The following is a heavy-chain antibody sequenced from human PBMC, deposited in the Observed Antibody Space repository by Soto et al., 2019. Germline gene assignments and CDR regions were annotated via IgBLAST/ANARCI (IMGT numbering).Heavy chain of an antibody. CDR3: AREGRYCTSANCKHNAFDI. D-gene: IGHD2-2*01. Sequence: SVKVSSKSSGYTFNNYYIHGVLRSPARWCDAMGIINPSVGSTNYAQKFECRVTMTRDTSTSTVYRVLSSLRSADTAIYYCAREGRYCTSANCKHNAFDIYSQGTIVSVSS. CDR1: GYTFNNYY. CDR2: INPSVGST. V-gene: IGHV1-46*02. J-gene: IGHJ3*02.